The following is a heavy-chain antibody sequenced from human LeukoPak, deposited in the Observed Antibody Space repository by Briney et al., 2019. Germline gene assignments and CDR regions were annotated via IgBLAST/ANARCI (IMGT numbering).Heavy chain of an antibody. V-gene: IGHV1-2*04. J-gene: IGHJ3*02. CDR3: ARDRKWPITIFGVPNDAFDI. Sequence: GASVKVSCKASGYTFTGYYMHWVRQAPGQGLEWMGWINPNSGGTNYAQKFQGWVTMTRDTSTSTVYMELSSLRSEDTAVYYCARDRKWPITIFGVPNDAFDIWGQGTMVTVSS. D-gene: IGHD3-3*01. CDR1: GYTFTGYY. CDR2: INPNSGGT.